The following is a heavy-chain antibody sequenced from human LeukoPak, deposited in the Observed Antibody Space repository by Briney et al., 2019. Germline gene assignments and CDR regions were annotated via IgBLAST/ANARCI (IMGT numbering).Heavy chain of an antibody. Sequence: QTGGSLRLSCAASGFTVSTFYMSWVRQAPGKGLEWVSVHYSGENTNYADSVKGRFTISRDNSKNTLYLQMNSLRAEDTAVYYCARDGAAGALDIWGQGTMVIVSS. D-gene: IGHD4/OR15-4a*01. CDR3: ARDGAAGALDI. V-gene: IGHV3-66*01. CDR1: GFTVSTFY. CDR2: HYSGENT. J-gene: IGHJ3*02.